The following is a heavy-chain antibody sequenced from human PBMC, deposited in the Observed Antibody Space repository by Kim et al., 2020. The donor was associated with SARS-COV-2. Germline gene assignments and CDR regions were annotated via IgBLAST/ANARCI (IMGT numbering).Heavy chain of an antibody. CDR3: AKSFYGSGSYYKSLDY. CDR1: GFTVSSNY. CDR2: IYSGGST. Sequence: GGSLRLSCAASGFTVSSNYMSWVRQAPGKGLEWVSVIYSGGSTYYADSVKGRFTISRDNSKNTLYLQMNSLRDEDTAVYYCAKSFYGSGSYYKSLDYWGQGTLVTVSS. J-gene: IGHJ4*02. V-gene: IGHV3-53*01. D-gene: IGHD3-10*01.